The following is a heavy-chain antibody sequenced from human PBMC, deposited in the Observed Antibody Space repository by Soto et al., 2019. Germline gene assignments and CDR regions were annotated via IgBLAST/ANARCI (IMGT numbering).Heavy chain of an antibody. CDR3: AKGRGGKTVANFGVDV. D-gene: IGHD3-16*01. V-gene: IGHV1-46*01. Sequence: ASVKVSCKASGDSVSNDYLHWVRQAPGQGFEWLGLISPFGGATAYAQRFKGRVTVTMDKSSTTFYLELSSLRSDDTAVYFCAKGRGGKTVANFGVDVWGQGVTVTVSS. CDR1: GDSVSNDY. J-gene: IGHJ6*02. CDR2: ISPFGGAT.